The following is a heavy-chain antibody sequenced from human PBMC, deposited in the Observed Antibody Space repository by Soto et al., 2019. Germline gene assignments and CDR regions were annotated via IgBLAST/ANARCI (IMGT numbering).Heavy chain of an antibody. CDR2: IYWDNDK. V-gene: IGHV2-5*02. CDR3: ARSLWFGELH. J-gene: IGHJ4*02. D-gene: IGHD3-10*01. CDR1: GFSLSTTGVG. Sequence: QITLKESGPALMKHTQTLTLTCSFSGFSLSTTGVGVGWVRQSPGKALEWLAIIYWDNDKRYSPSLKSRVTITKDTSNNQVVLTVTNMDPVDTVTYYCARSLWFGELHCGQGALVTVSS.